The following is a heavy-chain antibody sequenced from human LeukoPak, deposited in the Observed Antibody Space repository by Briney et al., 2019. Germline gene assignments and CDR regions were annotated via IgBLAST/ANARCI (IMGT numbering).Heavy chain of an antibody. CDR1: GFTFSSYG. Sequence: PGRSLRLSCAASGFTFSSYGMHWVRQAPGKGLEWVAVIWYDGSNKYYADSVKGRFTISRDNSKNTLYLQMNSLRAEDTAVYYCARESTYDAFDIWGQGTMVTVSS. CDR2: IWYDGSNK. J-gene: IGHJ3*02. V-gene: IGHV3-33*01. CDR3: ARESTYDAFDI.